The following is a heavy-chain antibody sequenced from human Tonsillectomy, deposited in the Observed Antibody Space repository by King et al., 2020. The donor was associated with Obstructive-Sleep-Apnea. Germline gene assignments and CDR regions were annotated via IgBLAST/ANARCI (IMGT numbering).Heavy chain of an antibody. Sequence: VQLVESAAVVRKPGSSVKVSCRASGGTFNSYAFSWVRQAPGHGLEWMGGIIPLYGTANYAQKFQGRVTISAVVSTSTVYMEVNSLRSEDTAVYYCARDPAEIASRPDYYYYGMDVWGQGTTVTVTS. J-gene: IGHJ6*02. V-gene: IGHV1-69*01. CDR1: GGTFNSYA. CDR3: ARDPAEIASRPDYYYYGMDV. CDR2: IIPLYGTA. D-gene: IGHD6-6*01.